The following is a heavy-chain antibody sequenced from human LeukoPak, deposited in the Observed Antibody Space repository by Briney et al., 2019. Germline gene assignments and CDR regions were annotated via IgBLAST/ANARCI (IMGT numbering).Heavy chain of an antibody. CDR2: IIPIFGTA. D-gene: IGHD2-2*01. J-gene: IGHJ4*02. CDR3: ARGEVVPADIPFDY. CDR1: GGTFSSYA. Sequence: SVKVSCKASGGTFSSYAISWVRQAPGQGLEWMGGIIPIFGTANYAQKFQGRVTITADESTSTAYMELSSLRSEDTAVYYCARGEVVPADIPFDYWGQGTLVTVSS. V-gene: IGHV1-69*13.